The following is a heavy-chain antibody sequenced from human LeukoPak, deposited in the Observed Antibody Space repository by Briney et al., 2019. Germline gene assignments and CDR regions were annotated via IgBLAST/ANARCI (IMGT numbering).Heavy chain of an antibody. CDR1: GFTFSSYS. V-gene: IGHV3-21*01. CDR2: ISSSSSYI. D-gene: IGHD6-6*01. J-gene: IGHJ4*02. Sequence: GGSLRLSSATSGFTFSSYSMNWVRQAPGKGLEWVSSISSSSSYIYYADSVKGRFTISRDNAKNSLYLQMNSLRAEDTAVYYCATLHSSSNLRTPKDYWGQGTLVTVSS. CDR3: ATLHSSSNLRTPKDY.